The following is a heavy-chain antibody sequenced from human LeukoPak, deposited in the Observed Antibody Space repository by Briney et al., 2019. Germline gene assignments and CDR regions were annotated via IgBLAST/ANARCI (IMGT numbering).Heavy chain of an antibody. J-gene: IGHJ4*02. Sequence: PGGSLRLSCAASGFIFSSYWMSWVRQAPGKGLESVGYISGSGSVIVYADSVKGRFTISRDNAQNSLYLQMNSLRDEDTAVYYCSRDPRPCDYWGQGTLVTVSS. CDR2: ISGSGSVI. V-gene: IGHV3-48*02. CDR3: SRDPRPCDY. CDR1: GFIFSSYW.